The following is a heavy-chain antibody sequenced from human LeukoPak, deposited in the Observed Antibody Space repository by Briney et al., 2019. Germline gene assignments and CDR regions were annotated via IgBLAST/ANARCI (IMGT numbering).Heavy chain of an antibody. CDR2: IKSKTTGETT. CDR1: GFTVSTNY. V-gene: IGHV3-15*01. D-gene: IGHD2-15*01. Sequence: PGGSLRLSCAASGFTVSTNYMSWVRQAPGKGLEWVGRIKSKTTGETTDFAAPVKGRFTISRDDSKNTLYLQMNSLKIEDTAVCYCTTCTGGSCYSDYWGQGTLVTVSP. J-gene: IGHJ4*02. CDR3: TTCTGGSCYSDY.